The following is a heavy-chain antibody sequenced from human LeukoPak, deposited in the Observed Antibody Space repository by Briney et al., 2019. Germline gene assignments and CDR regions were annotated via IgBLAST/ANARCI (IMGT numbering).Heavy chain of an antibody. CDR2: IYSGGST. CDR1: RIIVSSNY. Sequence: GGSLRLSCVASRIIVSSNYMTWVRQAPGKGLEWVSVIYSGGSTYYADSVKGRFTISRDNSKNTLYLQMNNLRVEDTAVYYCARDRSWFDPWGQGTPVTVSS. V-gene: IGHV3-66*01. CDR3: ARDRSWFDP. J-gene: IGHJ5*02. D-gene: IGHD6-19*01.